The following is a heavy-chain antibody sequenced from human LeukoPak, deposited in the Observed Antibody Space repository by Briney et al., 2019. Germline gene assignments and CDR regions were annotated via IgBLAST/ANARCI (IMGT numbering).Heavy chain of an antibody. D-gene: IGHD3-3*01. CDR1: GGSISSYY. CDR2: IYTSGST. Sequence: SETLSLTCTVSGGSISSYYWSWIRQPAGKGLELIGRIYTSGSTNYNPSLKSRVTMSVDTSKSQFSLKVRYVTAADTAVYYCARGLNDSWTGENYWGQGTLVTVSS. J-gene: IGHJ4*02. CDR3: ARGLNDSWTGENY. V-gene: IGHV4-4*07.